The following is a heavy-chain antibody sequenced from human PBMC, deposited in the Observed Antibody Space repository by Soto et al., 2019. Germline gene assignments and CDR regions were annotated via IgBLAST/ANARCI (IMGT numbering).Heavy chain of an antibody. CDR1: GYTFTGYY. D-gene: IGHD3-3*01. CDR2: INPNSGGT. Sequence: GASVNVSCKSSGYTFTGYYMHWVRQAPGQGLEWMGWINPNSGGTNYAQKFQGRVTMTRDTSISTAYMELSRLRSDDTAVYYCARNYDFWSGPNWFDPWGQGTLVTVSS. J-gene: IGHJ5*02. CDR3: ARNYDFWSGPNWFDP. V-gene: IGHV1-2*02.